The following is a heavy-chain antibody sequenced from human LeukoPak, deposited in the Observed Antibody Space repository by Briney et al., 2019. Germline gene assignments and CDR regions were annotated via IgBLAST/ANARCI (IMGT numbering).Heavy chain of an antibody. J-gene: IGHJ4*02. D-gene: IGHD4/OR15-4a*01. V-gene: IGHV4-61*02. Sequence: PSETLSLTCTVSGGSISSGSYYWSWIRQPAGKGLEWIGRIYTSGSTNYNPSLKSRVTISVDTSKNQFSLKLSSVTAADTAVYYCARADYGGDYFDYWGQGTLVTVSS. CDR1: GGSISSGSYY. CDR2: IYTSGST. CDR3: ARADYGGDYFDY.